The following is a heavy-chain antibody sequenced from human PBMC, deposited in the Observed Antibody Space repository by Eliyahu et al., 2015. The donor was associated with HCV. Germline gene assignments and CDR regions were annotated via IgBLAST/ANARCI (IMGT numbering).Heavy chain of an antibody. J-gene: IGHJ6*02. V-gene: IGHV3-30*10. CDR2: ISYDGSNK. Sequence: QVQLVESGGGVVQPGRSLRLSCAASGFTFSSYAMHWVRQAPGKGLEWVAVISYDGSNKYYTESVKGRFTISRDNSKNTLYLQMNSLRAEDTAVYYCARDRSPKGWIAAAGTGGMDVWGQGTTVTVSS. CDR3: ARDRSPKGWIAAAGTGGMDV. D-gene: IGHD6-13*01. CDR1: GFTFSSYA.